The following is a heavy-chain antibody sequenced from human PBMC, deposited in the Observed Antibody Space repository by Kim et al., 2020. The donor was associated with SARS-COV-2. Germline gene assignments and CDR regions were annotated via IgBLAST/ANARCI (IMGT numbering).Heavy chain of an antibody. J-gene: IGHJ6*02. D-gene: IGHD5-12*01. CDR3: ARDRDLIVATSRGLDV. V-gene: IGHV1-46*01. Sequence: QKFKGRFTLTRDTSTSTVYMELRSLRSEDTAVYYCARDRDLIVATSRGLDVWGQGTMVTVSS.